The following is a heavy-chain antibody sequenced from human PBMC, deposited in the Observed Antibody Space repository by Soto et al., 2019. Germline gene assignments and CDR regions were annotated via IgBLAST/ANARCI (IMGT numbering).Heavy chain of an antibody. J-gene: IGHJ4*02. Sequence: QVQLQESGLGLVKPSGTLSLTCAVSGDSISSSNWWSWVRQPPGKGLEWIGEIYHSGSTNYNPSLKXRXTXSXXKSKIQCSLNLNSVTAADTAVYYCARHSGSYFRDYWGQGTLVTVSS. CDR1: GDSISSSNW. CDR2: IYHSGST. D-gene: IGHD1-26*01. V-gene: IGHV4-4*02. CDR3: ARHSGSYFRDY.